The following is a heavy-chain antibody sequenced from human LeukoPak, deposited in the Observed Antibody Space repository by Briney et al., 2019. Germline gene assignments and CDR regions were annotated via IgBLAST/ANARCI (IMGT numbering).Heavy chain of an antibody. CDR3: VRALGDYWGQGDY. Sequence: GGSLRLSCAASGFTFSNHWMYWVRQGPGKGLVWISDIDTDGSSTNYADSVKGRFTISRDNAKNTLYLQMNSLGAADTAVYYCVRALGDYWGQGDYWGRGTLVTVSS. J-gene: IGHJ4*02. CDR2: IDTDGSST. D-gene: IGHD3-16*01. CDR1: GFTFSNHW. V-gene: IGHV3-74*01.